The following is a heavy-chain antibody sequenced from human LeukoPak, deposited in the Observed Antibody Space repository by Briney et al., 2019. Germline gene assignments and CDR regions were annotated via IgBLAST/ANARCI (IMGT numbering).Heavy chain of an antibody. D-gene: IGHD3-22*01. Sequence: GASVKVSCKASGGTFSSYVISWVRQAPGQGLEWMGGITPIFGTANYAQKFQGRVTITADESTSTAYMELSSLSSEDTALYYCARGPYYYDSSGYYPCNYYYYYMDVWGKGTTVTISS. V-gene: IGHV1-69*13. CDR2: ITPIFGTA. CDR3: ARGPYYYDSSGYYPCNYYYYYMDV. CDR1: GGTFSSYV. J-gene: IGHJ6*03.